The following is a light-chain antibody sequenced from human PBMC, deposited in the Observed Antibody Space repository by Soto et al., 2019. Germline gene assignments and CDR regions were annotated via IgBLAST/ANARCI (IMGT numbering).Light chain of an antibody. CDR2: EVV. Sequence: QSALTQPPSASGSPGQSVTISCTGSKSDIGFYDFVSWYQHHPGKAPRLIIYEVVQRPSGVPDRFSGSKSGNTASLTVSGLQAADEADYFCKSYAGSNTYVFGTGTKLTVL. CDR1: KSDIGFYDF. V-gene: IGLV2-8*01. J-gene: IGLJ1*01. CDR3: KSYAGSNTYV.